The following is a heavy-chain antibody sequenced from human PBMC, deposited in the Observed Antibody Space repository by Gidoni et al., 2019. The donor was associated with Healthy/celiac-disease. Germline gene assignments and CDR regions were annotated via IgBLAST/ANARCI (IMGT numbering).Heavy chain of an antibody. CDR2: IDWDDDK. Sequence: QVTLRESGPALVKPTQTLTLTCTFSGFSLSTSGMCVSWIRQPPGKALVWLARIDWDDDKYYSTSLKTRLTISKDTSKNQVVLTMTNMDPVDTATYYCARTIAAADPFDYWGQGTLVTVSS. CDR3: ARTIAAADPFDY. D-gene: IGHD6-13*01. V-gene: IGHV2-70*15. CDR1: GFSLSTSGMC. J-gene: IGHJ4*02.